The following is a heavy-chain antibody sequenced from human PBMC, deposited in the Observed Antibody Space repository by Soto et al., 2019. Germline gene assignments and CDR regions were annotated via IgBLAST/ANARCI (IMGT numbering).Heavy chain of an antibody. Sequence: PGGSLRLSCAASGFTFSDHYMDWVRQAPGKGLEWVGRTRNKANSYTTEYAASVKGRFTISRDDSKNSLYLQMNSLKTEDTAVYYCARGSASSSWKGYYYYGMDVWGQGTTVTVSS. D-gene: IGHD6-13*01. V-gene: IGHV3-72*01. CDR1: GFTFSDHY. J-gene: IGHJ6*02. CDR2: TRNKANSYTT. CDR3: ARGSASSSWKGYYYYGMDV.